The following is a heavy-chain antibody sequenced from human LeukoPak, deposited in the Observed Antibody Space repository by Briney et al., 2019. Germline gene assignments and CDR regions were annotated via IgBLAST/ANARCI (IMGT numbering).Heavy chain of an antibody. V-gene: IGHV4-39*07. Sequence: SDTLSLTCTVSGGSISSSSYYWGWIRQPPGKGLEWIGSIYYSGSTYYNPSLKSRVTISVDTSKNQFSLKLSSVTAADTAVYYCARGLRYYDILTGYYTYYFDYWGQGTLVTVSS. CDR3: ARGLRYYDILTGYYTYYFDY. J-gene: IGHJ4*02. CDR2: IYYSGST. CDR1: GGSISSSSYY. D-gene: IGHD3-9*01.